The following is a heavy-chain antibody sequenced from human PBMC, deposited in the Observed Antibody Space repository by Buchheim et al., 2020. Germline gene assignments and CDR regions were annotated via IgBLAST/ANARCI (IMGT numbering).Heavy chain of an antibody. CDR2: IWYDGSNK. CDR1: GFTFSSYG. CDR3: ARGPGYSSSWHYYYGMDV. V-gene: IGHV3-33*01. Sequence: QVQLVESGGGVVQPGRSLRLSCAASGFTFSSYGMHWVRQAPGKGLEWVAVIWYDGSNKYYADSVKGRFTISRDNSKNKLYLQMNSLRAEDTAVYYCARGPGYSSSWHYYYGMDVWGQGTT. J-gene: IGHJ6*02. D-gene: IGHD6-13*01.